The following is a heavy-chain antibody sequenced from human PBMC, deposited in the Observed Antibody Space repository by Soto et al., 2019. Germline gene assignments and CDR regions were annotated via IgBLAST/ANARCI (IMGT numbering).Heavy chain of an antibody. D-gene: IGHD2-15*01. CDR2: IKSKTDGGKT. V-gene: IGHV3-15*01. CDR3: TTLGGADGSGGSCYYDAFDI. Sequence: GGSLRLSCAASGFTFSNAWMSWVRQAPGKGLEWVGSIKSKTDGGKTDYAAPVKGRFTISRDDSKNTLYLKMNSLKTDDTAVYCCTTLGGADGSGGSCYYDAFDIWGKGTMVTVSS. CDR1: GFTFSNAW. J-gene: IGHJ3*02.